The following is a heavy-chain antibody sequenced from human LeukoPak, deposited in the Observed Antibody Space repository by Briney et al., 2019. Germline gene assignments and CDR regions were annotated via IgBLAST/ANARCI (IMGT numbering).Heavy chain of an antibody. V-gene: IGHV3-43*02. Sequence: PGGSLRLSCAASGFTFDDYAMHWVRQAPGKGLEWVSLISGDGGSAYYADSVKGRFTISRDNSKNSLYLQMNSLRTEDTALYYCAKNSGSSWTYYYYYMDVRGKGTTVTVSS. CDR1: GFTFDDYA. CDR2: ISGDGGSA. D-gene: IGHD6-13*01. CDR3: AKNSGSSWTYYYYYMDV. J-gene: IGHJ6*03.